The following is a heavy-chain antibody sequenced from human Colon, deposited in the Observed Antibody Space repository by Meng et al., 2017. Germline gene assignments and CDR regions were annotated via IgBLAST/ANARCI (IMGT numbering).Heavy chain of an antibody. CDR3: ARGLGTIQRGYCSGGSCSSDY. CDR1: GESFGNYF. V-gene: IGHV4-34*01. D-gene: IGHD2-15*01. CDR2: ISHGGST. Sequence: QGHQRHGGAGLLKPLESPPLTGVFNGESFGNYFRNWMRQPPRKGLEWIGEISHGGSTNYNPSLKSRVTISLDMSKNQFSLNLTSVTAADTAVYYCARGLGTIQRGYCSGGSCSSDYWGQGTLVTVSS. J-gene: IGHJ4*02.